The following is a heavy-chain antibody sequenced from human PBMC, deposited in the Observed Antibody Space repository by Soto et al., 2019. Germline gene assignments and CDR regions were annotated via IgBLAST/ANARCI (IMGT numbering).Heavy chain of an antibody. V-gene: IGHV1-2*02. CDR3: ARGFGYSYGIHYYYYGMDV. Sequence: RASVKVSCKASGYTFTGYYMHWVRQAPGQGLEWMGWINPNSGGTNYAQKFQGRVTMTRDTSISTAYMELSRLRSDDTAVYYCARGFGYSYGIHYYYYGMDVWGQGTTVTVSS. J-gene: IGHJ6*02. CDR2: INPNSGGT. CDR1: GYTFTGYY. D-gene: IGHD5-18*01.